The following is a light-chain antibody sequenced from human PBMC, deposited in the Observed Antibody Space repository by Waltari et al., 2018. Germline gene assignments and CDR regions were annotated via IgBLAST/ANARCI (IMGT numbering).Light chain of an antibody. CDR3: QQFNAYPLT. Sequence: DIQLTQSPSFLSASVGDRVTITCRASQGISGYLAWYQQRPGKGPKLLIYAASTLQSGVPPRFSGSGSGAEFTLTISSLQPEDFATYFCQQFNAYPLTFGGGTKVQI. J-gene: IGKJ4*01. CDR2: AAS. CDR1: QGISGY. V-gene: IGKV1-9*01.